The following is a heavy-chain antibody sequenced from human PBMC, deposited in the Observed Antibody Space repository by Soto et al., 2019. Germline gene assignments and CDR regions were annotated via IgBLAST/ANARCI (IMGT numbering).Heavy chain of an antibody. CDR1: GFTFDDYA. V-gene: IGHV3-9*01. J-gene: IGHJ1*01. CDR2: INWNSGSI. CDR3: VTDESISWYSGHFGH. Sequence: ELQLVESGGGLVQPGRSLRLSCAASGFTFDDYAMHWVRQVRGKGLEWVSGINWNSGSIGYGDSVKGRFAISRDNAKKSLHLQINSLSAEDTGFYCCVTDESISWYSGHFGHWGQGTLVTVSS. D-gene: IGHD6-13*01.